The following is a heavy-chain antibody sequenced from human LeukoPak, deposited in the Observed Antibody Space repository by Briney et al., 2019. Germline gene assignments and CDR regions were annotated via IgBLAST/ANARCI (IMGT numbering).Heavy chain of an antibody. V-gene: IGHV3-21*01. CDR1: GFTFSSYS. D-gene: IGHD6-19*01. CDR2: ISSSSSYI. Sequence: GGFLRLSCAASGFTFSSYSMNWVRQAPGKGLEWVSSISSSSSYIYYADSVKGRFTISRDNAKNSLYLQMNSLRAEDTAVYYCARVAVADFDYWGQGTLVTVSS. J-gene: IGHJ4*02. CDR3: ARVAVADFDY.